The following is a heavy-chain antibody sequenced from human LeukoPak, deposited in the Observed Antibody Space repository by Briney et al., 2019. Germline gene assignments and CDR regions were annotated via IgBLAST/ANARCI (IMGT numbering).Heavy chain of an antibody. CDR1: GFIFSSYW. CDR3: ARGRYSSGYVVDP. J-gene: IGHJ5*02. D-gene: IGHD5-18*01. Sequence: PGKSLRLSCAASGFIFSSYWMHWVRQAPGKGLVWVSRIKNDGSSTSYADSVKGRFTISRDNAKNTLYLQMNSVRAEDTAVYYCARGRYSSGYVVDPWGQGTLVTVSS. V-gene: IGHV3-74*01. CDR2: IKNDGSST.